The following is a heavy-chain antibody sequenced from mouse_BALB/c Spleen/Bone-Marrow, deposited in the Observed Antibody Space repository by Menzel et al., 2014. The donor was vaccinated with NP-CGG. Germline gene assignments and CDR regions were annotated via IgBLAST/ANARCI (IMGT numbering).Heavy chain of an antibody. Sequence: VQLQQSGAELVKPGTSVKLSCKASGYNFTSYWINWVKLSPGQGLEWLGDIYPGSGSSHYNEKFKSKTTLTVDASSSTAYMQLSSLASEDSTLYYCAKYSQLARQAYWGQGTLGTVSA. CDR2: IYPGSGSS. V-gene: IGHV1-55*01. CDR3: AKYSQLARQAY. CDR1: GYNFTSYW. J-gene: IGHJ3*01. D-gene: IGHD3-1*01.